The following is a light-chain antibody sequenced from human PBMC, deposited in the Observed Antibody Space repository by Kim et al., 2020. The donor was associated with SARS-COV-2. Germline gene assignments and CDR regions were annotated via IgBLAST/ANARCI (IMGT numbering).Light chain of an antibody. Sequence: QSALTQPVSMSGSPGQSITISCSGTSGDIGNSNSVSWYQQHSGEAPRLIIYDVRDRPSGVSARFSGSKSANMASLTISGLRSEDEADYYCCSTSNTLDYVFGSVTKVTVL. CDR1: SGDIGNSNS. CDR3: CSTSNTLDYV. J-gene: IGLJ1*01. CDR2: DVR. V-gene: IGLV2-14*03.